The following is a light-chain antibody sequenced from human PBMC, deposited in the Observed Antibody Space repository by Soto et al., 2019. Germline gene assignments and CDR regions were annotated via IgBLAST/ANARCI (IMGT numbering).Light chain of an antibody. V-gene: IGLV2-11*01. CDR2: DVN. CDR3: CSYAGSYTLV. CDR1: SSDVGGYDY. Sequence: QSALTQPRSVSGSPGQSVTISCTGTSSDVGGYDYVSWSQHHPGKAPKLMIYDVNKRPSGVPDRFSGSKSGNTASLTISGLQAEDEADYYCCSYAGSYTLVFGGGTKLTVL. J-gene: IGLJ2*01.